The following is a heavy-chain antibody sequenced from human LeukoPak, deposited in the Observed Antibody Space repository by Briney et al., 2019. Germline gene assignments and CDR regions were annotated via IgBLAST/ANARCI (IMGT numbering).Heavy chain of an antibody. V-gene: IGHV1-46*01. CDR2: INPSGGNT. J-gene: IGHJ4*02. CDR1: GYTFTSYY. CDR3: ARDQSGYSSIFDY. D-gene: IGHD3-3*01. Sequence: GASVKVSCKASGYTFTSYYMHWVRQAPGQGLEWMGIINPSGGNTNYAQKFQGRVTMTSDTSTSTVYMELSSLRSLHTAVYYCARDQSGYSSIFDYWGQGTLVTVSS.